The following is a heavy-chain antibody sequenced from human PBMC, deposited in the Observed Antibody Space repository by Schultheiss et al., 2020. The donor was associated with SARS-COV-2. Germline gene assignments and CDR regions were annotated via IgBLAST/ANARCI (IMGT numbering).Heavy chain of an antibody. CDR1: GFTFSSYE. Sequence: GGSLRLSCAASGFTFSSYEMNWVRQAPGKGLEWVSTISGSGGSTYYADSVKGRFTISRDNSKNTLYLQMNSLRAEDTAVYYCAKVGGRYFDWLEGYWGQGTLVTVSS. CDR2: ISGSGGST. J-gene: IGHJ4*02. CDR3: AKVGGRYFDWLEGY. D-gene: IGHD3-9*01. V-gene: IGHV3-23*01.